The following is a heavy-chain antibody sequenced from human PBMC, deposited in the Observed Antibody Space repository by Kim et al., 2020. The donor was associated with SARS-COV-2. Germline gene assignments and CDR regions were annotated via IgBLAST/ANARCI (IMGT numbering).Heavy chain of an antibody. V-gene: IGHV1-24*01. CDR1: GYTLTELS. Sequence: ASVKVSCKVSGYTLTELSMHWVRQAPGKGLEWMGGFDPEDGETIYAQKFQGRVTMTEDTSTDTAYMELSSLRSEDTAVYYCASGVGDSSGYLPLTYNWFDPWGQGTLVTVSS. CDR2: FDPEDGET. CDR3: ASGVGDSSGYLPLTYNWFDP. D-gene: IGHD3-22*01. J-gene: IGHJ5*02.